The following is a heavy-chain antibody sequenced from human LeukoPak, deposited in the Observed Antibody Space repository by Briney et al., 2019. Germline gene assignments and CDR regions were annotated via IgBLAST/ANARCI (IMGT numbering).Heavy chain of an antibody. CDR2: IGGSGDST. V-gene: IGHV3-23*01. CDR3: AKAGGAYSSSWYLYFD. Sequence: GGSLRLSCAASAFTFSSYAMTWVRQAPGKGLDWVSTIGGSGDSTSYADSVKGRFTISRDSSKNTLFLQMNSLRAEDTAVYYCAKAGGAYSSSWYLYFD. CDR1: AFTFSSYA. J-gene: IGHJ4*01. D-gene: IGHD6-13*01.